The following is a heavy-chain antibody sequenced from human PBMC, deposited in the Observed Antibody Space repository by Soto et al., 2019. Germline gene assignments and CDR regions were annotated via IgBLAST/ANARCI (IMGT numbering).Heavy chain of an antibody. V-gene: IGHV3-23*01. CDR3: AKRRLKGATVSCDY. J-gene: IGHJ4*02. CDR2: ISGSGGST. D-gene: IGHD4-17*01. Sequence: EVQLLESGGGLVQPGGSLRLSCAASGFTFSSYAMSWVRQAPGKGLEWVSAISGSGGSTYYADSVKARFTISRDNSKNTLYLQLNSLRAEDTAVYYCAKRRLKGATVSCDYWGQGTLVTGSS. CDR1: GFTFSSYA.